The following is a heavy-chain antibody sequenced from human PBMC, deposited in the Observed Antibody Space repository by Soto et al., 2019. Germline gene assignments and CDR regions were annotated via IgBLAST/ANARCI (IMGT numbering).Heavy chain of an antibody. V-gene: IGHV4-39*01. Sequence: QLQLQESGPGLVKPSETLSLTCTVSGGSISSSSYYWGWIRQPPGKGLEWIGSIYYSGSTYYNPSLKRRVTRPVDTSKTQVSLKLSSVTAADTAVYYCARRTGVGATLGGFDPWGQGTLVTVSS. J-gene: IGHJ5*02. CDR3: ARRTGVGATLGGFDP. CDR2: IYYSGST. CDR1: GGSISSSSYY. D-gene: IGHD1-26*01.